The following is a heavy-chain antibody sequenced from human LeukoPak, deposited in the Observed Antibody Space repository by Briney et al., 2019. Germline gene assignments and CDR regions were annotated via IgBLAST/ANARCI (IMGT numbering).Heavy chain of an antibody. CDR1: GFTLSNYG. D-gene: IGHD2-2*01. Sequence: AGGSLRLSCAASGFTLSNYGLSWVRQPPGKGLEWVSTISGSGGGTYYADSVKGRFTISRDNSKNTVYLQMNSLRAEDTAVYYCAKSSNIVIVAAAIFWGQGTLVTVSS. J-gene: IGHJ4*02. CDR3: AKSSNIVIVAAAIF. CDR2: ISGSGGGT. V-gene: IGHV3-23*01.